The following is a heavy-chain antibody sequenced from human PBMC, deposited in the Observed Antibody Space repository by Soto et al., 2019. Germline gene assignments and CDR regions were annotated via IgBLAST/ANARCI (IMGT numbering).Heavy chain of an antibody. CDR1: GFTFSNAW. CDR2: IKSKTDGGTT. J-gene: IGHJ5*02. CDR3: TTGFRSSGYYPSPGGFDP. V-gene: IGHV3-15*01. Sequence: LRLSCAASGFTFSNAWMSWVRQAPGKGLEWVGRIKSKTDGGTTDYAAPVKGRFTISRDDSKNTLYLQMNSLKTEDTAVYYCTTGFRSSGYYPSPGGFDPWGQGTLVTVSS. D-gene: IGHD3-22*01.